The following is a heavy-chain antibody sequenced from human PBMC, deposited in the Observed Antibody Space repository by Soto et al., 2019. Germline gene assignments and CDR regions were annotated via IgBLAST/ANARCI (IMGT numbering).Heavy chain of an antibody. CDR2: IYYGGST. V-gene: IGHV4-59*08. CDR1: GASISSYY. J-gene: IGHJ4*02. D-gene: IGHD7-27*01. CDR3: ARPGRDWGSLEY. Sequence: QVQLQESGPGLVKPSETLSLTCTVSGASISSYYWTWIRQPPGKGLEWIAFIYYGGSTNYNPSLKSRVTISVDTSKNQFSLNLNSVTAADTAVYYCARPGRDWGSLEYWGQGPRVTVSS.